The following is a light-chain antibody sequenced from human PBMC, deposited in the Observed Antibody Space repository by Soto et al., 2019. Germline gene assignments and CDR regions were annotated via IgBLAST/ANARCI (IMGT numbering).Light chain of an antibody. CDR3: QRRSNWPPAIT. CDR1: QSISTY. Sequence: EIVLTQSPATLSLSPGERATLSCRASQSISTYIGWYQQKPGQAPRLLIYDASNRATGIPDRFSGSGSGTDFTLTISSLESEDFAVYYCQRRSNWPPAITFGQGTRLEIK. V-gene: IGKV3-11*01. J-gene: IGKJ5*01. CDR2: DAS.